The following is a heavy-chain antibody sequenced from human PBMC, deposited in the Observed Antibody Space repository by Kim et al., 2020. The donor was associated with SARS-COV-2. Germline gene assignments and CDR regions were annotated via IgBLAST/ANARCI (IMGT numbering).Heavy chain of an antibody. Sequence: GGSLRLSCALSGFTVSTSHMYWVRQAPGKGLEWVSVIYSGGNTYYSDSVMGRFTISRDNSKKTLYLQMNSLRADDTAADYCVRDAGGHWGQGTLDTVFS. D-gene: IGHD2-15*01. CDR2: IYSGGNT. CDR1: GFTVSTSH. V-gene: IGHV3-53*01. J-gene: IGHJ4*02. CDR3: VRDAGGH.